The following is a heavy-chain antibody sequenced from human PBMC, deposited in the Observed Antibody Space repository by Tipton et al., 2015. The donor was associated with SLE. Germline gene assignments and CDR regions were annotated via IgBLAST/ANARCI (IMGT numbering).Heavy chain of an antibody. D-gene: IGHD6-13*01. CDR1: GGTLSSYA. CDR2: IIPIFGTA. V-gene: IGHV1-69*01. CDR3: ARSIAAADYDAFDI. J-gene: IGHJ3*02. Sequence: QSGAEGKKPGSSVKVSCKASGGTLSSYAISWVRQAPGQGLEWMGGIIPIFGTANYAQKFQGRVTITADESTSTAYMELSSLRSEDTAVYYCARSIAAADYDAFDIWGQGTMVTVSS.